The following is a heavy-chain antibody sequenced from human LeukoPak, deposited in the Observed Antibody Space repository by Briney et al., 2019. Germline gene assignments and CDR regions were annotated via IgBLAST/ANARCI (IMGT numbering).Heavy chain of an antibody. CDR3: TREGAYDSGTYGAGDY. J-gene: IGHJ4*02. CDR2: LNTGGNSP. V-gene: IGHV3-74*03. D-gene: IGHD3-10*01. CDR1: GFHFSNYW. Sequence: GGSLRLSCTASGFHFSNYWVHWVRQARGKGLVWVSRLNTGGNSPMYEDSLNGRFIISRDNAKSPLYLQMKSLRADDTGVYYCTREGAYDSGTYGAGDYRGQGTLVTVSS.